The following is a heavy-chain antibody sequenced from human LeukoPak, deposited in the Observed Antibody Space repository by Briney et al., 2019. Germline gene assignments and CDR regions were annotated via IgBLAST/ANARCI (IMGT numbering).Heavy chain of an antibody. D-gene: IGHD3-10*01. J-gene: IGHJ4*02. Sequence: ASVKVSCKASGYTFTSYGINWVRQAPGQGLEWMGWISTDNGNTNYAPKVQGRVTMTTDTSTSTAYMELRSLRSDDTVMYYYARDEITYYYGSGTYYYWGQGTLVTVSS. CDR3: ARDEITYYYGSGTYYY. CDR2: ISTDNGNT. CDR1: GYTFTSYG. V-gene: IGHV1-18*01.